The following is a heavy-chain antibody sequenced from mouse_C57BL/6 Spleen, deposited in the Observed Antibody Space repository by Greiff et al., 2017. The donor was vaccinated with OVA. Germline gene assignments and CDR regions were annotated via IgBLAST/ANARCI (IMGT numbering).Heavy chain of an antibody. J-gene: IGHJ1*03. D-gene: IGHD1-1*01. CDR2: ISSGSSTI. Sequence: EVKVVDSGGGLVKPGGSLKLSCAASGFTFSDYGMHWVRQAPEKGLEWVAYISSGSSTIYYADTVKGRFTISRDNAKNTLFLQMTSLRSEDTAMYYCARDYGSNYWYFDVWGTGTTVTVSS. CDR3: ARDYGSNYWYFDV. CDR1: GFTFSDYG. V-gene: IGHV5-17*01.